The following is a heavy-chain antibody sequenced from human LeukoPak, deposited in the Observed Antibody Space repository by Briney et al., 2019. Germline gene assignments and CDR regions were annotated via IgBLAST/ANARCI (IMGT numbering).Heavy chain of an antibody. CDR3: ARVGYCSSTSCYPPMSYYHYYMDV. J-gene: IGHJ6*03. CDR2: INSDGSST. V-gene: IGHV3-74*01. D-gene: IGHD2-2*01. Sequence: PGGSLRLSCAASGFTFSSYWMHWVRQAPGKGLVWVSRINSDGSSTSYADSVKGRFTISRDNAKNTLYLQMNSLRAEGTAVYYCARVGYCSSTSCYPPMSYYHYYMDVWGKGTTVTVSS. CDR1: GFTFSSYW.